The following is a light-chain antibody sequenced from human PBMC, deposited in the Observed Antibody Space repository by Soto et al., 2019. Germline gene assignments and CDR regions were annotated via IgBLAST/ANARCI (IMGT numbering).Light chain of an antibody. CDR2: GAS. CDR3: QQYGSSPPT. CDR1: QTIDNT. V-gene: IGKV3-20*01. Sequence: TVLTHSPATLSLSPGERATHSCRASQTIDNTLAWYQQKPGQAHRLIISGASSRATGIPDRFSGSGSGKYFTLTVSRLEPEDFAVFYCQQYGSSPPTFGQGTKVDI. J-gene: IGKJ2*01.